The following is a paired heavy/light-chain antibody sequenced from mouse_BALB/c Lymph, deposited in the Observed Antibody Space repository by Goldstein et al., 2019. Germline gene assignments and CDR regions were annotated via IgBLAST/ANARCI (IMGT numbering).Light chain of an antibody. V-gene: IGKV3-2*01. Sequence: DIVLTQSPASLAVSLGQRATISCRASESVDNYGISFMNWFQQKPGQPPKLLIYAASNQGSGVPARFSGSGSGTDFSLNIHPMEEDDTAMYFCQQSKEVPWTFGGGTKLEIK. CDR2: AAS. CDR3: QQSKEVPWT. CDR1: ESVDNYGISF. J-gene: IGKJ1*01.
Heavy chain of an antibody. CDR2: IWWDDDK. Sequence: QVTLKESGPGILKPSQTLSLTCSFSGFSLSTSGMGVGWIRQPSGKGLEWLAHIWWDDDKYYNPSLKSQLTISKDTSRNQVFLKITSVDTADTATYYCARMYYGSSNYFDYWGQGTTLTVSS. V-gene: IGHV8-8*01. CDR1: GFSLSTSGMG. J-gene: IGHJ2*01. CDR3: ARMYYGSSNYFDY. D-gene: IGHD1-1*01.